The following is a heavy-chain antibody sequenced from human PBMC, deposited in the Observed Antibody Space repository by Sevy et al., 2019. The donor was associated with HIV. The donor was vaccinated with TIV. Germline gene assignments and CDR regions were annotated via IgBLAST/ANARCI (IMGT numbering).Heavy chain of an antibody. CDR3: AKDLNYYGSGSYQYYYYYGMDV. CDR2: ISGRGGST. J-gene: IGHJ6*02. CDR1: GFTFSSYA. V-gene: IGHV3-23*01. Sequence: GGSLRLSCAASGFTFSSYAMNWFRQAPGKGLEWVSGISGRGGSTYYADSVKGRFTISRDNSKNTLYLQMNSLRAEDTAVYYCAKDLNYYGSGSYQYYYYYGMDVWGQGTTVTVSS. D-gene: IGHD3-10*01.